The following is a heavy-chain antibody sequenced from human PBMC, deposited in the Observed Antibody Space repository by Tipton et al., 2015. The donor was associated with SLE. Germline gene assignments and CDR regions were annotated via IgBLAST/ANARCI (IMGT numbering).Heavy chain of an antibody. D-gene: IGHD2-15*01. J-gene: IGHJ4*02. CDR1: GFTFSNYG. Sequence: SLRLSSAVSGFTFSNYGMHWVRQAPGKGLEWVAVIPYDGSNKYYADSVKGRFTISRDNAKKSLYLQMNSLRAEDTAVYYCARGFLAVKAAQYYFDYWGQGTLVTVAS. CDR2: IPYDGSNK. CDR3: ARGFLAVKAAQYYFDY. V-gene: IGHV3-30*12.